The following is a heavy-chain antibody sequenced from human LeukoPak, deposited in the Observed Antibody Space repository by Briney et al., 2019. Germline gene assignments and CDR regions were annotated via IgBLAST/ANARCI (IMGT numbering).Heavy chain of an antibody. Sequence: ASVTVSCKASGYTFTSYYMHWVRQAPGQGLGWMGIINPSGGSTSYAQKFQGRVTMTRDTSTSTVYMELSSLRSEDTAVYYCARGVRYCSGGSCYYFDYWGQGTLVTVSS. D-gene: IGHD2-15*01. CDR3: ARGVRYCSGGSCYYFDY. J-gene: IGHJ4*02. CDR1: GYTFTSYY. V-gene: IGHV1-46*01. CDR2: INPSGGST.